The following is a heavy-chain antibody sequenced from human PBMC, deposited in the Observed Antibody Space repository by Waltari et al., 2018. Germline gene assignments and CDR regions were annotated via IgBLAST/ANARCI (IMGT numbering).Heavy chain of an antibody. CDR1: GGSFSGYY. J-gene: IGHJ3*01. CDR3: ARGRATDSPNAFDV. D-gene: IGHD2-21*01. V-gene: IGHV4-34*01. Sequence: QVHLKQWGAGLLKPSKTLSLTCDVSGGSFSGYYWHWIRQPPGKGLEWVGEINDEGTANYKSSLKSRVTRSLDMSKSQFSLTLTSVTAADAALYFCARGRATDSPNAFDVWGQGTNVTVSS. CDR2: INDEGTA.